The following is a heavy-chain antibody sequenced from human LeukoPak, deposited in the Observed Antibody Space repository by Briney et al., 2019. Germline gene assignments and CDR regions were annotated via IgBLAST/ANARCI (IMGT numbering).Heavy chain of an antibody. Sequence: ASVKVSCKASGYTFTSYGISWVRQAPGQGLEWMGWISAYNGNTNYAQKLRGRVTMTTDTSTSTAYMELRSLGSDDTAVYYCAREKGGWYGQDAFDIWGQGTMVTVSS. V-gene: IGHV1-18*01. D-gene: IGHD6-19*01. J-gene: IGHJ3*02. CDR2: ISAYNGNT. CDR3: AREKGGWYGQDAFDI. CDR1: GYTFTSYG.